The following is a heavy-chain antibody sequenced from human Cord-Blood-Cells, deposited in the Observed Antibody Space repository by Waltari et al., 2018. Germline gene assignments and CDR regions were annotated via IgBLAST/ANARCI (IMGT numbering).Heavy chain of an antibody. CDR1: GFTFRRYW. Sequence: EVQLVESGGGLVQPGGSLRLSCDASGFTFRRYWLNWVRQAPGKGLEWVANIKQDGSEKYYVDSVKGRFTISRDNAKNSLYLQMNSLRAEDTTVYYCARSRDYYFDYWGQGTLVTVSS. V-gene: IGHV3-7*01. CDR2: IKQDGSEK. J-gene: IGHJ4*02. CDR3: ARSRDYYFDY.